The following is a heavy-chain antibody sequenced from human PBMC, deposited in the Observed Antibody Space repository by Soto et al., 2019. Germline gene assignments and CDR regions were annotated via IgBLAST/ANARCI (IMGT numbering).Heavy chain of an antibody. CDR2: INHSGST. J-gene: IGHJ6*03. Sequence: SETLALTCAVYGGCFSGYYWRWIRQPPGKGLEWIGEINHSGSTNYNPSLKSRVTISVDTSKNQFSLKLSSVTAADTAVYYCARVLGWYYYMDVWGKGTTVTVSS. CDR3: ARVLGWYYYMDV. CDR1: GGCFSGYY. V-gene: IGHV4-34*01. D-gene: IGHD3-10*01.